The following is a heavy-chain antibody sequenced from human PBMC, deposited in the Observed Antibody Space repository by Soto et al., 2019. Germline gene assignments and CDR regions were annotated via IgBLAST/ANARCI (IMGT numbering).Heavy chain of an antibody. CDR1: GFTFSSYA. D-gene: IGHD3-16*01. J-gene: IGHJ4*02. Sequence: QVQLVESGGGVVQPGRSLRLSCAASGFTFSSYAMHWVRQAPGKGLEWVAVISYDGSNKYYADSVKGRFTISRDNSKNTLYLQMNSLRAEDTAVCYCAREDVVPFLPDFWGQGTLVTVSS. V-gene: IGHV3-30-3*01. CDR2: ISYDGSNK. CDR3: AREDVVPFLPDF.